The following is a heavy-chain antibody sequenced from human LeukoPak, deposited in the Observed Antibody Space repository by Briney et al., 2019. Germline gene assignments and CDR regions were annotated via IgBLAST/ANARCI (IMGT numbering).Heavy chain of an antibody. Sequence: QSGGSLRLSCAASGFTFSSYWMSWVRQAPGKGLEWVSAISGSGGSTYYADSVKGRFTISRDSSKNTLYLQMNSLRAEDTAVYYCAKGYPDSSGYNYFDYWGQGTLVTVSS. V-gene: IGHV3-23*01. CDR1: GFTFSSYW. D-gene: IGHD3-22*01. J-gene: IGHJ4*02. CDR3: AKGYPDSSGYNYFDY. CDR2: ISGSGGST.